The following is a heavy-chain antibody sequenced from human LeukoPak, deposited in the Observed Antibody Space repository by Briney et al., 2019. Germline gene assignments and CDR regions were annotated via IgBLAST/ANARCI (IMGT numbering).Heavy chain of an antibody. J-gene: IGHJ4*02. CDR3: ANYVLLWFGESYLDY. D-gene: IGHD3-10*01. Sequence: PSETLSLTCTGSGGSISSSSYYWGWIRQPPRKGLEWIGSIYYSGSTYYNPSLKSRVTISVDTSKNQFSLKLSSVTAADTAVYYCANYVLLWFGESYLDYWGQGTMVTVSS. CDR1: GGSISSSSYY. V-gene: IGHV4-39*01. CDR2: IYYSGST.